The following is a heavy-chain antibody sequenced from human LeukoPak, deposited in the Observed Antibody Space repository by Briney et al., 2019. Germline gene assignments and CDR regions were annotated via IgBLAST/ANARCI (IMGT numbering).Heavy chain of an antibody. CDR1: GFTFSSYG. D-gene: IGHD5-12*01. V-gene: IGHV3-21*01. CDR2: ISSSTLKI. CDR3: ARGPSGYHNT. J-gene: IGHJ4*02. Sequence: GGSLRLSCAASGFTFSSYGMHWVRQAPGKGLEWVSAISSSTLKIYYADSVKGRFTISRDNSKNTLYLQMNSLRAEDTAVYYCARGPSGYHNTGGQGTLVTVSS.